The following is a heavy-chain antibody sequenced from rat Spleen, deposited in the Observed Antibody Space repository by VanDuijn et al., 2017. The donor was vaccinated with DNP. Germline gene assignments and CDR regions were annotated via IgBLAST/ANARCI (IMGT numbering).Heavy chain of an antibody. Sequence: EVQLVESGGGLVQPGRSLKLSCAASGFTFSDYYMAWVRQAPKKGLEWVASISYEGSSTYYGDSVKGRFTISRDNAKSTLYLQMNSLRSEDTATYYCARNVDNNFHFDYWGQGVMVTVSS. D-gene: IGHD1-10*01. CDR1: GFTFSDYY. V-gene: IGHV5-22*01. CDR3: ARNVDNNFHFDY. J-gene: IGHJ2*01. CDR2: ISYEGSST.